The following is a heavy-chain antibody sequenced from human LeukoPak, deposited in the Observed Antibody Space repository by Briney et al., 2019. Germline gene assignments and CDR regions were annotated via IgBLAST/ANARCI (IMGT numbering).Heavy chain of an antibody. D-gene: IGHD6-19*01. Sequence: GGSLRLSCAASGFPFSSYPMSWVRQAPGKGLEWVANIKQDGSEKYYVDSVKGRFTISRDNAKNSLYLQMNSLRAEDTAVYYCALAVAGCFSYWGQGTLVTVSS. V-gene: IGHV3-7*01. CDR1: GFPFSSYP. J-gene: IGHJ4*02. CDR3: ALAVAGCFSY. CDR2: IKQDGSEK.